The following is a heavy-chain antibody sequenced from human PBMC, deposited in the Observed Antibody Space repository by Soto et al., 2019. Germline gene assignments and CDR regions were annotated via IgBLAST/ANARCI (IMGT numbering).Heavy chain of an antibody. J-gene: IGHJ5*02. V-gene: IGHV4-59*01. Sequence: SETLSLTCTVSGASMNNYYWTWIRQPPGKGLEWIGYIYHSGSTYYNPSLKSRVTISVDTSKKQFSLKLSSVTAADTAVYYCARVLFGRVAWFDPWGQGTLVTVSS. CDR2: IYHSGST. D-gene: IGHD1-26*01. CDR3: ARVLFGRVAWFDP. CDR1: GASMNNYY.